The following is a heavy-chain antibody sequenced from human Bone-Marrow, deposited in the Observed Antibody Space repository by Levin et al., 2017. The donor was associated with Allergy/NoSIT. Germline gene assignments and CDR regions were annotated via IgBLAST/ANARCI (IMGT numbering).Heavy chain of an antibody. D-gene: IGHD3-3*01. CDR2: MNPNSGNT. J-gene: IGHJ5*02. CDR3: ARGGVGDYDFWSCYSSLHNWFDP. V-gene: IGHV1-8*01. CDR1: GYTFTSYD. Sequence: GESLKISCKASGYTFTSYDINWVRQATGQGLEWMGWMNPNSGNTGYAQKFQGRVTMTRNTSISTAYMELSSLRSEDTAVYYCARGGVGDYDFWSCYSSLHNWFDPWGQGTLVTVSS.